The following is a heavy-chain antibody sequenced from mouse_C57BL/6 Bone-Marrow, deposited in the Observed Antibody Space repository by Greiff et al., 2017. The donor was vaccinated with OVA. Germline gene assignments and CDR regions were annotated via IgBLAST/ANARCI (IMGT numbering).Heavy chain of an antibody. V-gene: IGHV1-4*01. CDR2: INPSSGYT. D-gene: IGHD2-3*01. J-gene: IGHJ3*01. CDR3: ARSGLLPFAY. Sequence: VQVVESGAELARPGASVKMSCKASGYTFTSYTMHWVKQRPGQGLEWIGYINPSSGYTKYNQKFKDKATLTADKSSSTAYMQLSSLTSEDSAVYYCARSGLLPFAYWGQGTLVTVSA. CDR1: GYTFTSYT.